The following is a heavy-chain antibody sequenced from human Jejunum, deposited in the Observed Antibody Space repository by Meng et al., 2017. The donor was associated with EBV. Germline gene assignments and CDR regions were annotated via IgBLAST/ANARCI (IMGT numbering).Heavy chain of an antibody. CDR1: RYTFTRYG. J-gene: IGHJ4*01. D-gene: IGHD1-26*01. CDR2: ITLINENT. Sequence: QVQLGESRVEVYEPGASAKVSCMTSRYTFTRYGISCVRQGPGHGPAWMRWITLINENTNCATSLQGRATMTTDLSTITAYMDLRCLRFDDTAVYYCARYSSGCNANEKVSDYWGQGTLVTVSS. CDR3: ARYSSGCNANEKVSDY. V-gene: IGHV1-18*01.